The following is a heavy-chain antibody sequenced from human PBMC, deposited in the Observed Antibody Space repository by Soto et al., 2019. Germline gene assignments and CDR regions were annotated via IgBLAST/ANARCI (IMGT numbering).Heavy chain of an antibody. J-gene: IGHJ6*02. Sequence: QVHLVESGGGVVQPGRSLRLSCAASGFTFSIYALHWVRQAPGKGLEWVAVISFDGSNKVYADSVKGRFTISRDNSKNTLYVQMNSLRGEDTAVYYCARGRYCSGTSCYTDYYFGLDVWGQGTTVTVSS. CDR1: GFTFSIYA. V-gene: IGHV3-30-3*01. CDR2: ISFDGSNK. CDR3: ARGRYCSGTSCYTDYYFGLDV. D-gene: IGHD2-2*02.